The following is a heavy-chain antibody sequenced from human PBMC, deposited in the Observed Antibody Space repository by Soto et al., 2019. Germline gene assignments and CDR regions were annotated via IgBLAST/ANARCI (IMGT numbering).Heavy chain of an antibody. D-gene: IGHD4-17*01. CDR2: IYYSGST. V-gene: IGHV4-59*01. CDR1: GGSISSYY. CDR3: ARASLGMATVNFIDY. J-gene: IGHJ4*02. Sequence: SETLSLTCTVSGGSISSYYWSWIRPPPGKGLEWIGYIYYSGSTNYNPSLKSRVTISVDTSKNQFSLKLSSVTAADTAVYYCARASLGMATVNFIDYWGQGTLVTVSS.